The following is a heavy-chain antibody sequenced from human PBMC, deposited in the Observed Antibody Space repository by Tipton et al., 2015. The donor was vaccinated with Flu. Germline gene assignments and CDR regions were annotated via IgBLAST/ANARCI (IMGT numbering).Heavy chain of an antibody. CDR1: GYSIGSGYY. D-gene: IGHD1-26*01. J-gene: IGHJ4*02. V-gene: IGHV4-38-2*02. CDR3: ARARSMWELLFMDY. Sequence: TLSLTCTVSGYSIGSGYYWGWIRQPPGKGLEWIGSIYHSGSTYYNPSLKSRVTISVDTSKNQFSLKLSSVTAADTAVYYCARARSMWELLFMDYWGQGTLVTVSS. CDR2: IYHSGST.